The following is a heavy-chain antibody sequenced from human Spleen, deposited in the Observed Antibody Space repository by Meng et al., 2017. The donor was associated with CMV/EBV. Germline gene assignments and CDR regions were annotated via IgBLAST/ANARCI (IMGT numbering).Heavy chain of an antibody. V-gene: IGHV3-48*01. Sequence: GESLKISCAASGFTFSSYSMNWVRQAPGKGLEWVSYISSSSSTIYYADSVKGRFTISRDNSKNTLYLQMNSLRAEDTAVYYCARGQLELLGYYYYGMDVWGQGTTVTVSS. CDR1: GFTFSSYS. CDR3: ARGQLELLGYYYYGMDV. CDR2: ISSSSSTI. J-gene: IGHJ6*02. D-gene: IGHD1-7*01.